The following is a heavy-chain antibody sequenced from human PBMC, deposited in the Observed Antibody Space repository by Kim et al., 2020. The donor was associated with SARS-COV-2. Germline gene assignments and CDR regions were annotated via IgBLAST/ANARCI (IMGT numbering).Heavy chain of an antibody. Sequence: SYADSVRGRFTISRDNSKTTLSLQMNSLRAEDTALYSCASRVEGGFNFWGQGTVVTVSS. CDR3: ASRVEGGFNF. V-gene: IGHV3-23*01. D-gene: IGHD2-15*01. J-gene: IGHJ3*01.